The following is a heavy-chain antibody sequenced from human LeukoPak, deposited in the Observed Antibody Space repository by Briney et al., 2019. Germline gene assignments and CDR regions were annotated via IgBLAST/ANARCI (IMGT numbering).Heavy chain of an antibody. D-gene: IGHD6-13*01. Sequence: ASVKVSCKASGYTFTSYDINWVRQATGQGLEWMGWMNPNSGNTGYAQKFQGRVTMTRNTSISTAYMELSSLRSEDTAVYYRARGRRVIAAAGMYYYYCMDVWGKGTTVTVSS. J-gene: IGHJ6*03. CDR1: GYTFTSYD. V-gene: IGHV1-8*01. CDR3: ARGRRVIAAAGMYYYYCMDV. CDR2: MNPNSGNT.